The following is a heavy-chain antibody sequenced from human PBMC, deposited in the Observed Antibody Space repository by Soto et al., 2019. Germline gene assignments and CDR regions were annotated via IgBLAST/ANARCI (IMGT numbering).Heavy chain of an antibody. CDR2: IYYSGST. CDR1: GGSISSYY. J-gene: IGHJ4*02. Sequence: SETLSLTCTVSGGSISSYYWSWIRQPPGKGLEWIGYIYYSGSTNYNPSLKSRVTISVDTSKNQFSLKLGSVTAADTAVYYCARAVSRPGRGRPSTFDYWGQGTLVTVSS. D-gene: IGHD3-16*01. CDR3: ARAVSRPGRGRPSTFDY. V-gene: IGHV4-59*01.